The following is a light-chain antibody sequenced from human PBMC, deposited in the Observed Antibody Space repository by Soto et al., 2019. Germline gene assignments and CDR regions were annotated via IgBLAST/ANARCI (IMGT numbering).Light chain of an antibody. CDR1: SGHSSHA. J-gene: IGLJ2*01. V-gene: IGLV4-69*01. Sequence: QPVLTQSPSASAPLGAPVKLTCTLTSGHSSHAIAWHQQQPEKGPRYLMKVNSDGSHIKGDGIPDRFSGSSSGAERYLTISSLQSEDEADYYCQTWGTGIHVVFGGGTQLTVL. CDR2: VNSDGSH. CDR3: QTWGTGIHVV.